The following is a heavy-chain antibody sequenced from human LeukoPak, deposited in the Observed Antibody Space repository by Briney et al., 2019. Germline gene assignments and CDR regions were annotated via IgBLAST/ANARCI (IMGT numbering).Heavy chain of an antibody. CDR2: IRSTGDST. CDR3: AREGYGDYVDY. J-gene: IGHJ4*02. D-gene: IGHD4-17*01. Sequence: GGSLRLSCAASGFTFSSYAMSWVRQAPGKGLEWVSSIRSTGDSTFYADSVKGRFTISRDNAKNSLYLQMNSLRAEDTAVYYCAREGYGDYVDYWGQGTLVTVSS. V-gene: IGHV3-23*01. CDR1: GFTFSSYA.